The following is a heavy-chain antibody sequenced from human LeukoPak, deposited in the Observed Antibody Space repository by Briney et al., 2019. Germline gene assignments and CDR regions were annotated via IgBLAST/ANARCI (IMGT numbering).Heavy chain of an antibody. CDR1: VYTFTGYY. CDR3: ARDIASTSDGSDY. V-gene: IGHV1-2*02. D-gene: IGHD6-13*01. CDR2: INPGSGGT. J-gene: IGHJ4*02. Sequence: GASVKVSCKAFVYTFTGYYIHWVRQAPGQGLEWLGWINPGSGGTNYAQKFQGRVTVTRDTSISTAYMDLSSLRSDDTAVYYCARDIASTSDGSDYWGQGTLVTVSS.